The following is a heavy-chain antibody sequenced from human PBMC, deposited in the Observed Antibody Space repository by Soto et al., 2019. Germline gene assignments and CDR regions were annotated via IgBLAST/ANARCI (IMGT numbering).Heavy chain of an antibody. J-gene: IGHJ6*02. CDR3: ARHVKSGGYSYGYYYYYGMDV. V-gene: IGHV4-39*01. Sequence: PLEILSLTCTVSGGSIISSSYYWGWIRQPPGKGLEWIGSIYYSGSTYYNPSLKSRVTISVDTSKNQFSLKLSSVTAADTAVYYCARHVKSGGYSYGYYYYYGMDVWGQGTTVTVSS. D-gene: IGHD5-18*01. CDR1: GGSIISSSYY. CDR2: IYYSGST.